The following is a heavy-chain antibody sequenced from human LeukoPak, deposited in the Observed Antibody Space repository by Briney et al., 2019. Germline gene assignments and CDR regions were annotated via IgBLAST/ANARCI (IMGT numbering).Heavy chain of an antibody. CDR1: GYTFTSYG. CDR2: ISAYNGNT. V-gene: IGHV1-18*01. J-gene: IGHJ6*03. Sequence: ASVKVSCKASGYTFTSYGISWGRQAPGQRLEWMGWISAYNGNTNYAQKLQGRVTMTTDTSTCTAYMELRSLRSDDTAVYYCARGTLYYYYYMDVWGKGTTVTVSS. CDR3: ARGTLYYYYYMDV.